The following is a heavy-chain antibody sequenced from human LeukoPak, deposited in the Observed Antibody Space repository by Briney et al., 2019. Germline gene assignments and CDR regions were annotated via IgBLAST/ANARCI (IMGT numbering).Heavy chain of an antibody. Sequence: ASVKVSCKASGGTFSSYAISWVRQAPGQGLEWMGGIIPIFGTANYAQKFQGRVTITADESTSTAYMELSSLRSEDTAVYYCARRRGPDYGDYYFDYWGQGTLVTVSS. CDR1: GGTFSSYA. CDR3: ARRRGPDYGDYYFDY. V-gene: IGHV1-69*01. D-gene: IGHD4-17*01. CDR2: IIPIFGTA. J-gene: IGHJ4*02.